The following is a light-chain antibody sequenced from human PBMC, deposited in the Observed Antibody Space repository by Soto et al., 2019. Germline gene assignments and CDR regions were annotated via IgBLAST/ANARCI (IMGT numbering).Light chain of an antibody. Sequence: IVLTQSPGTLSLSPGERATLSCRASQSIISAYLAWYQQKPGQAPRLLIHGASSRASGIPDRFSGSGSGTDFTLTISRLEPEDFAVYYCQQYTNSLVTFGQGTKVEI. CDR2: GAS. CDR1: QSIISAY. V-gene: IGKV3-20*01. J-gene: IGKJ1*01. CDR3: QQYTNSLVT.